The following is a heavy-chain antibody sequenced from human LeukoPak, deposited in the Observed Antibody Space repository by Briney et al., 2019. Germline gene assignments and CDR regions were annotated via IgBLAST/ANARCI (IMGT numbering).Heavy chain of an antibody. CDR3: ARTSYSSSWYYFDY. Sequence: SGTLSLTCAVSGGSISSSNWWSWVRQPPGKGLEWIGEIYHSGSTNYNPSLKSRVTISVDKSKNQFSLKLSSVTAADTAVYYCARTSYSSSWYYFDYWGQGTLVTVSS. D-gene: IGHD6-13*01. CDR1: GGSISSSNW. J-gene: IGHJ4*02. CDR2: IYHSGST. V-gene: IGHV4-4*02.